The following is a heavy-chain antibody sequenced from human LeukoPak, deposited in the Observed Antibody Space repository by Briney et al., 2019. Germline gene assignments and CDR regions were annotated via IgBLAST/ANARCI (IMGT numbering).Heavy chain of an antibody. Sequence: SETLSLTCTVSGDSINGFYWSWIRQPPGPGLKWVAYIYYAGRPTYNPSLKSRVTISVDTSKNQFSLKLTSLTAADTAVYYCARQGRFSYFGMDVWGQGTTVTVSS. CDR2: IYYAGRP. CDR1: GDSINGFY. J-gene: IGHJ6*02. D-gene: IGHD3-3*01. CDR3: ARQGRFSYFGMDV. V-gene: IGHV4-59*08.